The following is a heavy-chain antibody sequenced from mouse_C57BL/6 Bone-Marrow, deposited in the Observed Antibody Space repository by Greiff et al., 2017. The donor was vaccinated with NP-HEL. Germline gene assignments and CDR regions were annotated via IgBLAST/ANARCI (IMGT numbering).Heavy chain of an antibody. J-gene: IGHJ4*01. CDR3: TGEYAMDY. CDR1: GFNIKDDY. CDR2: IDPENGDT. V-gene: IGHV14-4*01. Sequence: EVQLQQSGAELVRPGASVKLSCTASGFNIKDDYMHWVKQRPEQGLEWIGWIDPENGDTEYASKFQGKATITADTSSNTAYLQLSSLTSEDTAVYYCTGEYAMDYWGQGTSVTVSS.